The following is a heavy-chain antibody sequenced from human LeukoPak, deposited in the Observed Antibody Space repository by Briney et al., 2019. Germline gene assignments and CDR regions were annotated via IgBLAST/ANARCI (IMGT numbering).Heavy chain of an antibody. CDR3: ARGAQNYYDSTSDY. J-gene: IGHJ4*02. Sequence: GASVNVSCKASGYTFTAYYMYWVRQAPGQGLECLGWINPNSGGTKYARNFQGRVTMTRDTSISTAYMELSRLRSDDTAVYYCARGAQNYYDSTSDYWGQGTLVTVSS. D-gene: IGHD3-22*01. CDR2: INPNSGGT. V-gene: IGHV1-2*02. CDR1: GYTFTAYY.